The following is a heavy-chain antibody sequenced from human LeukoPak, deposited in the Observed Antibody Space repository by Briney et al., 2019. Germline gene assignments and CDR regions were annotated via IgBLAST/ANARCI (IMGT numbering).Heavy chain of an antibody. CDR2: ISYDGSNE. Sequence: GRSLRLSCAASGFTFSSYAMHWARQVPGKGLEWVAVISYDGSNEYYADSVKGRFTISRDNSKSTLYLQMNSLRAEDTAVYSCARVPGGYCSSTSCPYYFDYWGQGTLVTVSS. D-gene: IGHD2-2*01. V-gene: IGHV3-30*01. CDR1: GFTFSSYA. J-gene: IGHJ4*02. CDR3: ARVPGGYCSSTSCPYYFDY.